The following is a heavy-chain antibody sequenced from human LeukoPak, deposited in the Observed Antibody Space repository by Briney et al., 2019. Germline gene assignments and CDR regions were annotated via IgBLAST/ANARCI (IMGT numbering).Heavy chain of an antibody. Sequence: GGSLRLSCAASRFSFSSFTMNWVRQAPGEGLEWVSSISSTSTYILYADSVKGRFTISRDNAKHLLYLQMNSLSAEDTAVYYCARVSGCSGGTCTSLKYWGQGTLVTVSS. D-gene: IGHD2-15*01. J-gene: IGHJ4*02. V-gene: IGHV3-21*01. CDR2: ISSTSTYI. CDR3: ARVSGCSGGTCTSLKY. CDR1: RFSFSSFT.